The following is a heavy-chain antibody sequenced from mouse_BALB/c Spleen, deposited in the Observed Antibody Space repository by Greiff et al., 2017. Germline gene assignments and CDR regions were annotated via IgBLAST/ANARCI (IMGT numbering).Heavy chain of an antibody. CDR2: INPYNDGT. J-gene: IGHJ2*01. CDR3: ARKSTSYYGNFDY. Sequence: VQLQQSGPELVKPGASVKMSCKASGYTFTSYVMHWVKQKPGQGLEWIGYINPYNDGTKYNEKFKGKATLTSDKSSSTAYMELSSLTSEDSAVYYCARKSTSYYGNFDYWGQGTTLTVSS. V-gene: IGHV1-14*01. D-gene: IGHD2-10*01. CDR1: GYTFTSYV.